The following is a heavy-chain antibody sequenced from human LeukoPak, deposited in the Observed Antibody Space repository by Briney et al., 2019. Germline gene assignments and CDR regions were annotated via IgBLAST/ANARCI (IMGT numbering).Heavy chain of an antibody. CDR1: GFTFSSYS. J-gene: IGHJ4*02. V-gene: IGHV3-48*04. CDR3: ARATSFDY. Sequence: GGSLRLSCAASGFTFSSYSMNWVRQAPGKGLEWVSYITISGTTIYYADSVKGRFTISRDNAENSLYLQMNSLRAEDTAVYYCARATSFDYWGQGTLVTVSS. CDR2: ITISGTTI.